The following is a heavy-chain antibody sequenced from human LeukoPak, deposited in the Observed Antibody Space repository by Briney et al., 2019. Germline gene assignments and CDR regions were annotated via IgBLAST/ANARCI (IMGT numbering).Heavy chain of an antibody. Sequence: PSETLSLTCTVSGDSIINYYWSWIWQPPGKGLEWIGYIFYIGSTNYNPSLKSRVTISLDTSKNQFSLDLSSVTAAVTAVYYCAREAVGSSGYYPFDYWGQGILVTVSS. D-gene: IGHD3-22*01. V-gene: IGHV4-59*13. CDR2: IFYIGST. J-gene: IGHJ4*02. CDR3: AREAVGSSGYYPFDY. CDR1: GDSIINYY.